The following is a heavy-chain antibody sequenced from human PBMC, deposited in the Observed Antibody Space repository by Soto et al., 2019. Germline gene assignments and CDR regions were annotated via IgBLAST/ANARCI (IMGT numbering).Heavy chain of an antibody. V-gene: IGHV1-18*01. CDR2: ISAYNGNT. D-gene: IGHD3-22*01. J-gene: IGHJ4*02. Sequence: QVQLVQSGAEVKKPGASVKVSCKASGYTFTSYGISWVRQAPGQGLEWMGWISAYNGNTNYAPKLQGRVTMTTDTSTSTAYMELRSLRSDDTAVYYCARDSAYYYDSSGYYGYYFDYWGQGTLVTVSS. CDR3: ARDSAYYYDSSGYYGYYFDY. CDR1: GYTFTSYG.